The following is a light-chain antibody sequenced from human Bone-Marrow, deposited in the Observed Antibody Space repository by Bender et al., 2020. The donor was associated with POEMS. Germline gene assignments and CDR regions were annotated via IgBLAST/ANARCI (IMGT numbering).Light chain of an antibody. Sequence: QSALTQPASVSGSPGQSITISCTGTSSDVGTYKYVSWYQQHPGQAPKLMIYEVSDRPSGISERFSGSKSGNTASLTIFGLQADDEADYYCSSYTTSSTWVFGGGTKLTVL. V-gene: IGLV2-14*01. CDR3: SSYTTSSTWV. CDR2: EVS. J-gene: IGLJ3*02. CDR1: SSDVGTYKY.